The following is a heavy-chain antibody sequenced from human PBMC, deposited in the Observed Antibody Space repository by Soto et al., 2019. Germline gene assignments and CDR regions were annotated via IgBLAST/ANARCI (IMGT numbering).Heavy chain of an antibody. J-gene: IGHJ4*02. V-gene: IGHV1-69*02. CDR1: GGTFSSYT. D-gene: IGHD3-10*01. Sequence: QVQLVQSGAEVKKPGSSVKVSCKASGGTFSSYTISWVRQAPGQGLEWMGRIIPILGIANYAQKFQGRVTITADKSTSTAYMELSSLRSEDTAVYYCAGGLGELGFDYWGQGTLVTVSS. CDR2: IIPILGIA. CDR3: AGGLGELGFDY.